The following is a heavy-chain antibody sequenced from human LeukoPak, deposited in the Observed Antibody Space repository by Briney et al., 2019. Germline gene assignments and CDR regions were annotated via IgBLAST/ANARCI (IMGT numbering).Heavy chain of an antibody. CDR2: ISHRGTT. Sequence: PSETLSLTCVVHDGSSSTYSWSWIRQPPGKGLEWIGEISHRGTTDYNPSLKSRVTVSKDTSNNQCSLSMTSVTAADTAVYYCARSIAIFGVVTSFNYYNYMDVWGKGTTVTVSS. V-gene: IGHV4-34*01. D-gene: IGHD3-3*01. CDR3: ARSIAIFGVVTSFNYYNYMDV. CDR1: DGSSSTYS. J-gene: IGHJ6*03.